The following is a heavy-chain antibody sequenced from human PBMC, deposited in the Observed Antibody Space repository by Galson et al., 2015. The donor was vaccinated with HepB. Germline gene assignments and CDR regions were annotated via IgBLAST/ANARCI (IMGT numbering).Heavy chain of an antibody. V-gene: IGHV3-64D*06. J-gene: IGHJ4*02. Sequence: SLRLSCAASGFTFSSYAMHWVRQAPGKGLEYVSAISSNGGSTYYADSVKGRFTISRDNSKNTLYLQMSSLRAEDTAVYYCVKNYGSGSYSEYYFDYWGQGTLVTVSS. D-gene: IGHD3-10*01. CDR2: ISSNGGST. CDR1: GFTFSSYA. CDR3: VKNYGSGSYSEYYFDY.